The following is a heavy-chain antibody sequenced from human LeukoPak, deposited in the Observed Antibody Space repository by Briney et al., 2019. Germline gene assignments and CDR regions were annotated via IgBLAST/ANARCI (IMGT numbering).Heavy chain of an antibody. CDR2: IIPIFGTA. CDR3: ARRGYYYDSSGYYTPYYFDY. Sequence: SVKVSCKASGGTFSSYTISWVRQAPGQGLEWMGGIIPIFGTANYAQKFQGRVTITADKSTSTAYMELSSLRSEDTAVYCCARRGYYYDSSGYYTPYYFDYWGQGTLVTVSS. CDR1: GGTFSSYT. V-gene: IGHV1-69*06. J-gene: IGHJ4*02. D-gene: IGHD3-22*01.